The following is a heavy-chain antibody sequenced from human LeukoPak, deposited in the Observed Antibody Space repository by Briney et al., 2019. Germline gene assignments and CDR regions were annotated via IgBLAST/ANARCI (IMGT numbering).Heavy chain of an antibody. D-gene: IGHD1-26*01. Sequence: GGSLRLSCAASGFTVSSNYMSWVRQAPGKGLEWVSVIYSGGSTYYADSVKGRFAISRDNSKNTLYLQMNSLRAEDTAVYYCARVAWGYFDYWGQGTLVTVSS. CDR2: IYSGGST. J-gene: IGHJ4*02. CDR1: GFTVSSNY. CDR3: ARVAWGYFDY. V-gene: IGHV3-53*01.